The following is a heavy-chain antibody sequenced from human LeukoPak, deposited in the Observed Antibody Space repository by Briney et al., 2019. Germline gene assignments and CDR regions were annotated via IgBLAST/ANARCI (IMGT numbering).Heavy chain of an antibody. V-gene: IGHV3-48*01. Sequence: GGSLRLSCAASGFTFSSYSMNWVRQAPGKGLEGVSYISSSSSTIYYADSVKGRFTISRDNAKNSLYLQMNSLRAEDTAVYYCARDRAAYYYDSSGAAMTGWGQGTLVTVSS. CDR3: ARDRAAYYYDSSGAAMTG. J-gene: IGHJ4*02. CDR1: GFTFSSYS. CDR2: ISSSSSTI. D-gene: IGHD3-22*01.